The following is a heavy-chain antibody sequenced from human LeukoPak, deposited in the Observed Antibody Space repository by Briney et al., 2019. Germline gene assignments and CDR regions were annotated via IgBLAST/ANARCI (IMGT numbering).Heavy chain of an antibody. J-gene: IGHJ5*02. V-gene: IGHV4-59*01. D-gene: IGHD5-18*01. Sequence: SETLSLTCTVSGGSISSYYWSWIRQPPGKGLEWIGYIYYSGSTNYNPSLKSRVTISVDTSKNQFSLKLSSETAADTAVYYCARVGYSYGYPFDPWGQGTLVTVSS. CDR1: GGSISSYY. CDR3: ARVGYSYGYPFDP. CDR2: IYYSGST.